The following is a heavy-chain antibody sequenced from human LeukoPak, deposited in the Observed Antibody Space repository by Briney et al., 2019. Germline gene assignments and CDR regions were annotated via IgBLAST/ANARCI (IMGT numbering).Heavy chain of an antibody. J-gene: IGHJ5*02. CDR1: GFTFSRYW. CDR3: ASGPTGFA. CDR2: INSDGSTT. D-gene: IGHD1-14*01. V-gene: IGHV3-74*01. Sequence: PRGSLRLSCVSSGFTFSRYWMHWVRQAPGEGLVWVSRINSDGSTTIYAAAVKGRCTISRDNAKNTRYLQMNSLRAEDTAVYFCASGPTGFAWGQGTPVSVSS.